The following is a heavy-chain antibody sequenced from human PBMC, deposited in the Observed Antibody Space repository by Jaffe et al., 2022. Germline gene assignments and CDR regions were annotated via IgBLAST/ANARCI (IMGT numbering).Heavy chain of an antibody. D-gene: IGHD5-18*01. CDR1: GYSFTSCY. CDR3: ARGLLWLRSEFDY. Sequence: QVQLVQSGAEVKKPGASVKVSCKASGYSFTSCYMHWVRQAPGQGLEWMGIINPVGGSTTYEQKFQGRVTMTTDTSTSTMYMELRSLTYEDTAVYYCARGLLWLRSEFDYWGQGTPVTVSS. CDR2: INPVGGST. J-gene: IGHJ4*02. V-gene: IGHV1-46*01.